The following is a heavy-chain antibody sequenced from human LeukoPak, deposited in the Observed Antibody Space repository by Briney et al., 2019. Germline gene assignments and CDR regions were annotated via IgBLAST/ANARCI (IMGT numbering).Heavy chain of an antibody. V-gene: IGHV3-66*01. CDR3: AKVGGVSYYYYYGMDV. Sequence: RGSLRLSCAASGFTVSNSYMSWVRQAPGKGLQWVSVIYVGGSTSYPDSVRGRFTLSRDISKNTLYLQMRSLRAEDTAVYYCAKVGGVSYYYYYGMDVGGEGTTVTVSS. CDR2: IYVGGST. J-gene: IGHJ6*04. CDR1: GFTVSNSY.